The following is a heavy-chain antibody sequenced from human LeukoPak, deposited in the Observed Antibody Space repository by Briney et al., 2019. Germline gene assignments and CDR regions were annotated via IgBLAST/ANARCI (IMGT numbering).Heavy chain of an antibody. CDR1: GFTFSSYE. J-gene: IGHJ4*02. CDR2: ISSSCSTI. CDR3: ARVRTWYYFDY. Sequence: GGTVRLSCAASGFTFSSYEMNWVRQAPGKGLEWVSYISSSCSTIYYADSVKGRFTISRDNAKNSLYLQMNSLRAEDTAVYYCARVRTWYYFDYWGQGTLVADTS. D-gene: IGHD3/OR15-3a*01. V-gene: IGHV3-48*03.